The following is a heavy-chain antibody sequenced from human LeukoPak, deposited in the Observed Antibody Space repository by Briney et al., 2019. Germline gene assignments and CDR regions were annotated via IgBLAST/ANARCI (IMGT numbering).Heavy chain of an antibody. D-gene: IGHD3-10*01. CDR2: IFYSGST. CDR3: ARENYYGSGSYNG. J-gene: IGHJ4*02. V-gene: IGHV4-39*02. Sequence: SETLSPTCTVSGGSISSNGYYWGWIRQPPGKGLEWIGNIFYSGSTYYNSSLKSRVTVSLDTSKNHFSLKMSSVTAADTAVYYCARENYYGSGSYNGWGQGTLVTVSS. CDR1: GGSISSNGYY.